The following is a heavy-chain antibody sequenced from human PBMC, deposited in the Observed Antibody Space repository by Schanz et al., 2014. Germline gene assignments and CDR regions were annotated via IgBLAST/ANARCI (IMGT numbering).Heavy chain of an antibody. D-gene: IGHD3-10*01. CDR3: ARGDMVRGGFDY. J-gene: IGHJ4*02. V-gene: IGHV3-30*19. CDR2: ISYEGSKK. CDR1: GFTFSSYG. Sequence: VQLVESGGGLVQPGRSLRLSCAASGFTFSSYGMHWVRQAPGKGLEWVAVISYEGSKKYYPDSVQGRFTISRDNSKNTLYLQMNSLRTEDTAVYYCARGDMVRGGFDYWGQGTLVTVSS.